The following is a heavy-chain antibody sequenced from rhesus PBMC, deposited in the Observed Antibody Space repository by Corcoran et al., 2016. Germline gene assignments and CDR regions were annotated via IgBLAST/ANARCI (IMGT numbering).Heavy chain of an antibody. J-gene: IGHJ4*01. CDR1: GGSISSSY. CDR2: IYGSGSST. Sequence: QLQLQESGPGLVKPSETLSVTCAVSGGSISSSYWSWIRQAPGKGLEWIGYIYGSGSSTNYNPSLKSRVTLSVDTSKNQFSLTLSSVTTADTAVYYCASQPYSGSWNYFDYWGQGVLVTVSS. CDR3: ASQPYSGSWNYFDY. V-gene: IGHV4-169*01. D-gene: IGHD6-25*01.